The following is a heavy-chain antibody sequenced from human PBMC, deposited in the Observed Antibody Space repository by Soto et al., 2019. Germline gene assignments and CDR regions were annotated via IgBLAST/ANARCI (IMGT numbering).Heavy chain of an antibody. J-gene: IGHJ4*02. CDR1: GFTFTTSA. CDR3: AKGGDRHDY. D-gene: IGHD2-21*02. CDR2: ISGSGGST. Sequence: EVQLLESGGGLVQPGGSLRLSCAVSGFTFTTSAMIWVRQAPGKGLEWVSAISGSGGSTSYADSAKGRFTISRDNSKNTLYLQMDSLRADDTAVYYCAKGGDRHDYWGQGVLVTVSS. V-gene: IGHV3-23*01.